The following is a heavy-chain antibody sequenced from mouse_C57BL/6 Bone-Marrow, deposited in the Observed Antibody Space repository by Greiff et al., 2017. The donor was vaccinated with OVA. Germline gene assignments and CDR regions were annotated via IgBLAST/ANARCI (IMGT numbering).Heavy chain of an antibody. CDR3: ARSYAMDY. CDR2: ISNLAYSI. J-gene: IGHJ4*01. V-gene: IGHV5-15*01. CDR1: GSTFSDYG. Sequence: EVQLVESGGGLVQPGGSLKLSCAASGSTFSDYGMAWVRQAPRKGPEWVAFISNLAYSIYYADTVTGRFTISSENAKNTLYLEMSSLRSEDTAMYYCARSYAMDYWGQGTSVTVSS.